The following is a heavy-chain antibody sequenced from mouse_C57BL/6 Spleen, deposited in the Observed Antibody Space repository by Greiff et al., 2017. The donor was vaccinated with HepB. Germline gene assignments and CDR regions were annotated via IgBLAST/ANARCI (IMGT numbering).Heavy chain of an antibody. CDR2: IYPRSGNT. D-gene: IGHD4-1*01. CDR1: GYTFTSYG. CDR3: ARGELGTGRVPMDY. V-gene: IGHV1-81*01. Sequence: QVQLQQSGAELARPGASVKLSCKASGYTFTSYGISWVKQRTGQGLEWIGEIYPRSGNTYYNEKFKGKATLTADKSSSTAYMELRSLTSEDSAVYFCARGELGTGRVPMDYWGQGTSVTVSS. J-gene: IGHJ4*01.